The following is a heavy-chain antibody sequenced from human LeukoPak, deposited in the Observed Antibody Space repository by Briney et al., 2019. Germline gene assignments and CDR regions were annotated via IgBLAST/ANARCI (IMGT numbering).Heavy chain of an antibody. CDR2: IYYSGST. CDR3: ARRSGLGPATAAFDI. V-gene: IGHV4-39*01. D-gene: IGHD1-26*01. J-gene: IGHJ3*02. CDR1: GGSISSSSYY. Sequence: SETLSLTCTVSGGSISSSSYYWGWIRQPPGKGLEWIGSIYYSGSTYYNPSLKSRVTISVDTSKNQFSLKLSSVTAADTAVYYCARRSGLGPATAAFDIWGQGTMVTVSS.